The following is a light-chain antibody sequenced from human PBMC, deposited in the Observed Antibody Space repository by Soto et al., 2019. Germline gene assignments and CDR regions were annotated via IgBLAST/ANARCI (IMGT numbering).Light chain of an antibody. CDR3: CSFAGSFSYV. CDR1: SSDVGRYDY. CDR2: DVT. Sequence: QSALTQPRSVSGSPGQSVTISCTGTSSDVGRYDYVSWYQQHPGKAPKLIIYDVTERPAGVPDRFSGSKSGNTASLTISGIQAEDEADYSCCSFAGSFSYVFGGGTKLTVL. J-gene: IGLJ1*01. V-gene: IGLV2-11*01.